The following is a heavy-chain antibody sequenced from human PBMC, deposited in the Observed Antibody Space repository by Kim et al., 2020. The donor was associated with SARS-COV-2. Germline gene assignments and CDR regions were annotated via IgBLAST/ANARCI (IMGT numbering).Heavy chain of an antibody. Sequence: GGSLRLSCAASGFTFSSYSMNWVRQAPGKGLEWVSSISSSSSYIYYADSVKGRFTISRDNAKNSLYLQMNSLRAEDTAVYYCARDASTYNWNYFDPWGQGTLVTVSS. CDR3: ARDASTYNWNYFDP. CDR2: ISSSSSYI. J-gene: IGHJ5*02. V-gene: IGHV3-21*01. D-gene: IGHD1-7*01. CDR1: GFTFSSYS.